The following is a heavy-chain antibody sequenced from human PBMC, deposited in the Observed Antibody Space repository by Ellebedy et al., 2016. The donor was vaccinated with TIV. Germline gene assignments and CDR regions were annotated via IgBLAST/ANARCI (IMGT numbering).Heavy chain of an antibody. V-gene: IGHV1-2*02. J-gene: IGHJ4*02. D-gene: IGHD3-22*01. Sequence: ASVKVSCXTSGYTFTGYYIHWVRQAPGQGFEWMGWINPNSGGTNYAQKFQGRVTMTRDTSISTAYMELRRLRSDDTAVYYCARISSGYGVSFNYFDYWGQGTLVTVSS. CDR2: INPNSGGT. CDR1: GYTFTGYY. CDR3: ARISSGYGVSFNYFDY.